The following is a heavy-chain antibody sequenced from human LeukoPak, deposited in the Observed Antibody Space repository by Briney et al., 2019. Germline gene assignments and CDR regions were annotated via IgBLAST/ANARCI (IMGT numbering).Heavy chain of an antibody. V-gene: IGHV1-46*01. CDR3: ARGGLYDSSGYLDY. Sequence: ASVKVSCKASGYTFTSYHMHWVRQAPGQGLEWMGIINPSGGSTSYARKFQGRVTMTRDMSTSTVYMELRSLRSDDTAVYYCARGGLYDSSGYLDYWGQGTLVTVSS. CDR2: INPSGGST. D-gene: IGHD3-22*01. CDR1: GYTFTSYH. J-gene: IGHJ4*02.